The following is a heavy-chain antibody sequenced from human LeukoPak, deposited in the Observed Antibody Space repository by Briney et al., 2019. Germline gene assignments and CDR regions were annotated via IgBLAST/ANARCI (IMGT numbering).Heavy chain of an antibody. CDR1: GGSFSGYY. CDR2: INHSGST. V-gene: IGHV4-34*01. Sequence: SETLSLTCAVYGGSFSGYYWSWIRQPPGKGLEWTGEINHSGSTNYNPSLKSRVTISVDTSKNQFSLKLSSVTAADTAVYYCASGGGYSYGFDYWGQGTLVTVSS. J-gene: IGHJ4*02. CDR3: ASGGGYSYGFDY. D-gene: IGHD5-18*01.